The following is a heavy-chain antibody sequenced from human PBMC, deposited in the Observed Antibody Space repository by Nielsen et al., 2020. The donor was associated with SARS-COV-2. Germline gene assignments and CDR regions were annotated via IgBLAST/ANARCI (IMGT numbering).Heavy chain of an antibody. Sequence: GESLKISCAASGFTFSSYAMSWVRQAPGKGLEWVSAISGSGGSTYYADSVKGRFTISRDNSKNTLYLQMNSLRAEDTAVYYCTGERGYCSSTSCYSGFDPWGQGTLVTVSS. V-gene: IGHV3-23*01. CDR3: TGERGYCSSTSCYSGFDP. D-gene: IGHD2-2*01. CDR2: ISGSGGST. J-gene: IGHJ5*02. CDR1: GFTFSSYA.